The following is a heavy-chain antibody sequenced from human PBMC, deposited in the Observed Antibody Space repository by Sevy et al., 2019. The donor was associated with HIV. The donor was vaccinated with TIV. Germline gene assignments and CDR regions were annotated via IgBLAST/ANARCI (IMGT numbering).Heavy chain of an antibody. D-gene: IGHD3-9*01. CDR1: GGSISSYY. J-gene: IGHJ4*02. Sequence: SETLSLTCTVSGGSISSYYWSWIRQPPGKGLEGIGYIYYSGSTNYNPSLKSRVTISVDTSKNQFSLKLSSVTAADMVVYYCARGQDILTGRHEGVYYYWGQGTLVTVSS. CDR3: ARGQDILTGRHEGVYYY. CDR2: IYYSGST. V-gene: IGHV4-59*01.